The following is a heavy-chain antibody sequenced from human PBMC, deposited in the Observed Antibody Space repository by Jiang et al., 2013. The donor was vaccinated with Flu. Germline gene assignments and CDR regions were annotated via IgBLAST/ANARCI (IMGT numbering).Heavy chain of an antibody. Sequence: VQLLESGGGLVQPGGSLRLSCAASGFTFSSYAMSWVRQAPGKGLEWVSVISGSGVSTYYADSVKGRFTISRDNSKNTLSLQMNSLRAEDTAVYYCAKVVYGSNSYNWFFDLVGPWHPGHCLL. CDR2: ISGSGVST. CDR3: AKVVYGSNSYNWFFDL. D-gene: IGHD4-23*01. CDR1: GFTFSSYA. V-gene: IGHV3-23*01. J-gene: IGHJ2*01.